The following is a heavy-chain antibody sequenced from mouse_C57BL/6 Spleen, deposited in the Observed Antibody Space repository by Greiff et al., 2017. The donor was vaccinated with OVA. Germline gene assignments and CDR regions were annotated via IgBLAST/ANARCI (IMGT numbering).Heavy chain of an antibody. J-gene: IGHJ2*01. CDR1: GFTFSDAW. CDR3: TRVRRGDY. D-gene: IGHD2-14*01. Sequence: EVKLMESGGGLVQPGGSMKLSCAASGFTFSDAWMDWVRQSPEKGLEWVAEISNKANNHGTYYAESGKGRFTISRDASKSSVYLQMNSVRAEDTGMYYCTRVRRGDYWGQGTTLTVSA. V-gene: IGHV6-6*01. CDR2: ISNKANNHGT.